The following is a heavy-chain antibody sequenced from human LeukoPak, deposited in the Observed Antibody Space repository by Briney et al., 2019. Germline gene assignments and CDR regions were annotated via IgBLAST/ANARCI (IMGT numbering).Heavy chain of an antibody. J-gene: IGHJ4*02. CDR2: ISGCGGST. Sequence: GGSLRLSCGASGFTFSSYAMSWARQAPGKGLEWVSDISGCGGSTYYADSVKGRFTISRDNSKNTLYLQMNSLRAEDTAVYYCAKAPPWGAVAGTGYFVYWGQGTLVTVSS. V-gene: IGHV3-23*01. CDR1: GFTFSSYA. CDR3: AKAPPWGAVAGTGYFVY. D-gene: IGHD6-19*01.